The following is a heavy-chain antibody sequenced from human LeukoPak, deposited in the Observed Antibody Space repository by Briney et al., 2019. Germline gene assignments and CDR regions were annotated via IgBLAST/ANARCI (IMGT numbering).Heavy chain of an antibody. V-gene: IGHV3-23*01. Sequence: GGALRLSCGASGFAFSTYAMNWVRQAPGKGLEWVSGISANGGSTYYGDSVKGRFTISRDNSKNMLFLQMNSLRAEDTALYYCAKIPGRIAADGTGWGQGTLVTVS. CDR1: GFAFSTYA. D-gene: IGHD6-13*01. CDR3: AKIPGRIAADGTG. J-gene: IGHJ4*02. CDR2: ISANGGST.